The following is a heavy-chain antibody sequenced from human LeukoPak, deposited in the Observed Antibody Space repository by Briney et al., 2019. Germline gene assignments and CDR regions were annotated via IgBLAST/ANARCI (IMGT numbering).Heavy chain of an antibody. Sequence: ASVKVSCKASGGTFSSYAISWVRQAPGQGLEWRGRIIPILGIANYAQKFQGRVTITADKSTNTAYMELSSLRSEDTAVYYCANAERDYYDSSGYSMVEFDYWGQGTLVTVSS. D-gene: IGHD3-22*01. CDR3: ANAERDYYDSSGYSMVEFDY. CDR2: IIPILGIA. J-gene: IGHJ4*02. CDR1: GGTFSSYA. V-gene: IGHV1-69*04.